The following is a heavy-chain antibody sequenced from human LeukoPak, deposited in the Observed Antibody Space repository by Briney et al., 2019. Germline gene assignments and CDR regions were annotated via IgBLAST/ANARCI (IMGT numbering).Heavy chain of an antibody. J-gene: IGHJ4*02. D-gene: IGHD6-19*01. Sequence: GGSLRLSCAASGFTVSSNYMSWVRQAPGKGLEWVSVIYSGGSTYYADSVKGRFTISRDNSKNTLYLQMNSLRAEDTAVYYCARDLYSSGWYGAYYFDYWGQGTLVTVSS. CDR2: IYSGGST. CDR1: GFTVSSNY. V-gene: IGHV3-53*01. CDR3: ARDLYSSGWYGAYYFDY.